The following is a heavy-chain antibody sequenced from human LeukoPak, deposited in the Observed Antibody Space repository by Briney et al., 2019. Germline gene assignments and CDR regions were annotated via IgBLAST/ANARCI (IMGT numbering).Heavy chain of an antibody. CDR2: IYHSGST. J-gene: IGHJ4*02. V-gene: IGHV4-38-2*02. CDR1: GYSISNGYY. D-gene: IGHD6-13*01. CDR3: ARAFYSSSWNHKEDFFDF. Sequence: SETLSLTCTVSGYSISNGYYWGWIRQPPGKGLEWIGIIYHSGSTYYHPSLKSRVTISVDTSENQFSLKVSSVTAADTAVYYCARAFYSSSWNHKEDFFDFWGQGTLVTVSS.